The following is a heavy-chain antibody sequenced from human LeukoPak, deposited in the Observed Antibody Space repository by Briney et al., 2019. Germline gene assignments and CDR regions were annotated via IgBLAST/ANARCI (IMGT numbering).Heavy chain of an antibody. CDR1: GFTFSSYG. V-gene: IGHV3-30*02. CDR2: IRYDGSNK. J-gene: IGHJ3*02. CDR3: ARDWSGYSSGWSYAFDI. Sequence: GGSLRLSCAASGFTFSSYGMHWVRQAPGKGLEWVAFIRYDGSNKYYADSVKGRFTISRDNSKNTLYLQMNSLRAEDTAVYYCARDWSGYSSGWSYAFDIWGQGTMVTVSS. D-gene: IGHD6-19*01.